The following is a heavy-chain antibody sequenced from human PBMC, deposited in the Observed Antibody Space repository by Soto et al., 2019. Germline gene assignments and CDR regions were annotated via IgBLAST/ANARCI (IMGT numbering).Heavy chain of an antibody. D-gene: IGHD3-3*01. J-gene: IGHJ6*02. V-gene: IGHV1-69*13. Sequence: SVKVSCKVFGGTFISYSISWVRQAPGQGLEWMGGIIPIFGTPNYAQNFQGRVTISADGSTNTAYMELSSLRSEDTAVYYCAGGVWRGYSAYYYGMDVWGQGTTVTVSS. CDR2: IIPIFGTP. CDR1: GGTFISYS. CDR3: AGGVWRGYSAYYYGMDV.